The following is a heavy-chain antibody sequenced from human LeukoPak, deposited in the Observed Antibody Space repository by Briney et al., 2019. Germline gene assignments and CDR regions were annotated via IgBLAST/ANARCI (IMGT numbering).Heavy chain of an antibody. J-gene: IGHJ4*02. D-gene: IGHD3-10*01. Sequence: PGGSLRLSCAASGFTFSSYSMNWVRQAPGKGLEWVGRIKNKNEGGASHYAASVKDRFSISRGDSRTTLFLQMNSLKIEDTGVYYCTTGIDDGGGYWGQGTQVTVSS. V-gene: IGHV3-15*06. CDR2: IKNKNEGGAS. CDR3: TTGIDDGGGY. CDR1: GFTFSSYS.